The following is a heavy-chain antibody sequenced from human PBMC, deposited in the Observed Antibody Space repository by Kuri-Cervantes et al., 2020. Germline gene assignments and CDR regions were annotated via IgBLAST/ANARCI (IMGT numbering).Heavy chain of an antibody. CDR2: ISSSSSYI. CDR1: GFTVSSNY. J-gene: IGHJ4*02. CDR3: ARDLSPYCSSTSCLSPSGEYYFDY. Sequence: GGSLRLSCAASGFTVSSNYMNWVRQAPGTGLEWVSSISSSSSYIYYADSVKGRFTISRDNAKDSLYLQMNSLRAEDTAVYYCARDLSPYCSSTSCLSPSGEYYFDYWGQGTLVTVSS. D-gene: IGHD2-2*01. V-gene: IGHV3-21*01.